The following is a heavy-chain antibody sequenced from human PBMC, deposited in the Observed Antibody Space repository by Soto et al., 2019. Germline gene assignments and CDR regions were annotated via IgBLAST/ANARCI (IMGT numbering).Heavy chain of an antibody. CDR1: GGSISSYY. CDR3: AKVDRILEWLLYLQKRVDAFDI. V-gene: IGHV4-59*12. CDR2: IYYSGST. Sequence: SETLSLTCTVSGGSISSYYWSWIRQPPGKGLELIGYIYYSGSTNYNPSLKSRVTMSVDTSKSQFSLKLSSVTAADTAVYYCAKVDRILEWLLYLQKRVDAFDIWGQGTMVTVSS. J-gene: IGHJ3*02. D-gene: IGHD3-3*01.